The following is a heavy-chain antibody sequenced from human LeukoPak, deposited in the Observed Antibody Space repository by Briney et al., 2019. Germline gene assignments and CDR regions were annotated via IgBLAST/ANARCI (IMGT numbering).Heavy chain of an antibody. Sequence: GGSLRLSCTASGFTFGDYAMSWVPQAPGKGLEWVGFIRSKAYGGTTEYAASVKGRFTISRDDSKSIAYLQMNSLKTEDTAVYYCTRDFESPGIAVAGKVADYWGQGTLVTVSS. V-gene: IGHV3-49*04. CDR1: GFTFGDYA. J-gene: IGHJ4*02. D-gene: IGHD6-19*01. CDR2: IRSKAYGGTT. CDR3: TRDFESPGIAVAGKVADY.